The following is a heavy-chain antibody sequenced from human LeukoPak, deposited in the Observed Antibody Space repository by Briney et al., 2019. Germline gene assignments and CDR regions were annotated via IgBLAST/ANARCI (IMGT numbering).Heavy chain of an antibody. D-gene: IGHD3-9*01. CDR3: AQPDYDILTGYNY. CDR1: GFTFGSYA. J-gene: IGHJ4*02. Sequence: GGSLRLSCAASGFTFGSYAMSWVRQAPGKGLEWVSAISGSGGSTYYADSVKGRFTISRDNSKNTLYLQMNSLRAEDTAVYYCAQPDYDILTGYNYWGQGTLVTVSS. CDR2: ISGSGGST. V-gene: IGHV3-23*01.